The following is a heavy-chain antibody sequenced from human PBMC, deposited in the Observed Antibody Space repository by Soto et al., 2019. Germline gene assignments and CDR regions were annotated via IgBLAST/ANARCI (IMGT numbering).Heavy chain of an antibody. CDR2: ISGSGGST. CDR1: GFTYSSYA. D-gene: IGHD3-22*01. Sequence: GGSLRLSCAASGFTYSSYAMSWVRQAPGKGLEWVSAISGSGGSTYYADSVKGRFTISRDNSKNTLYLQMNSLRAEDTAVYYCAKASEYDSSGMDVWGQGTTVTVSS. J-gene: IGHJ6*02. V-gene: IGHV3-23*01. CDR3: AKASEYDSSGMDV.